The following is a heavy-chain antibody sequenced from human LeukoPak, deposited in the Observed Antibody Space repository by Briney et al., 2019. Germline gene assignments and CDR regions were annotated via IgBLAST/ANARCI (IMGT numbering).Heavy chain of an antibody. CDR3: ARRNWNYENWFDP. CDR2: IYYSGST. Sequence: SETLSLTCTVSGGSISSSSYYWGWIRQPPGKGLEWIGSIYYSGSTYYNPSLKSRVTISVDTSKNQFSLKLSSVTAADTALYYCARRNWNYENWFDPWGQGTLVTVSS. D-gene: IGHD1-7*01. CDR1: GGSISSSSYY. J-gene: IGHJ5*02. V-gene: IGHV4-39*01.